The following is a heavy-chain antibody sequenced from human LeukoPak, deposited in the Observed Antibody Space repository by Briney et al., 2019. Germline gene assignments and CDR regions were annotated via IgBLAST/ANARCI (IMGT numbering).Heavy chain of an antibody. Sequence: GASVKVSCKASGYTFTSYGISWVRQAPGQGLEWMGWISAYNGNTNYAQKLQGRVTMTTDTSTSTAYMELRSLRSDDTAVYYCARDRRIVGATSDAFDIWGQGTMVTVSS. J-gene: IGHJ3*02. CDR3: ARDRRIVGATSDAFDI. D-gene: IGHD1-26*01. V-gene: IGHV1-18*01. CDR1: GYTFTSYG. CDR2: ISAYNGNT.